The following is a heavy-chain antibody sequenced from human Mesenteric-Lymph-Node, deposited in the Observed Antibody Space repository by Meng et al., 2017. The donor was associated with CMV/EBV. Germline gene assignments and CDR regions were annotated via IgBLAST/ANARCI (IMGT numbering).Heavy chain of an antibody. D-gene: IGHD2-2*01. Sequence: GESLKISCAPSGFTLSSYSMHWVRQAPGKGLEWVSYISSSTSTITYADFVRGRFTISRDSAKNSLYLQMNRLTVEDTAIYYCARSRNRWFDPWGQGTLVTVSS. CDR1: GFTLSSYS. CDR3: ARSRNRWFDP. V-gene: IGHV3-48*04. J-gene: IGHJ5*02. CDR2: ISSSTSTI.